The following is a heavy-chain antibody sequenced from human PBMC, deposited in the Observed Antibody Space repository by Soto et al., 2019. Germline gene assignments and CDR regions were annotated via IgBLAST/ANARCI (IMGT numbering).Heavy chain of an antibody. CDR2: ISWNSGSI. CDR3: ANGAAAGYYYGMDV. Sequence: PGGSLRLSCAASGFTFDDFAMHWVRQAPGKGLEWVSGISWNSGSIGYADSVKGRFTISRDNAKNSLYLQMNSLRAEDTALYYCANGAAAGYYYGMDVWGQGTTVTVSS. J-gene: IGHJ6*02. D-gene: IGHD6-13*01. CDR1: GFTFDDFA. V-gene: IGHV3-9*01.